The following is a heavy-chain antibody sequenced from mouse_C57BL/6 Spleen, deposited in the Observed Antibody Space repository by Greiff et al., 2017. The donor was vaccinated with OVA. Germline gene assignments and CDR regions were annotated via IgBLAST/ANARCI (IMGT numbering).Heavy chain of an antibody. Sequence: EVQLQESGPGLVKPSQSLSLTCSVTGYSITSGYYWNWIRQFPGNKLEWMGYISYDGSNNYNPSLTNRISITRDTSKNQFFLKLNSVTTEDTATYYCARGEGMGLLRFAYWGQGTLVTVSA. CDR2: ISYDGSN. CDR1: GYSITSGYY. V-gene: IGHV3-6*01. D-gene: IGHD1-1*01. J-gene: IGHJ3*01. CDR3: ARGEGMGLLRFAY.